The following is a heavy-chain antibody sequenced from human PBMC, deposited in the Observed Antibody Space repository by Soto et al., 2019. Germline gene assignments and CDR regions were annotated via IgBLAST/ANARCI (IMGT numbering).Heavy chain of an antibody. D-gene: IGHD1-1*01. J-gene: IGHJ4*02. CDR1: GGSISSYY. CDR2: IYYSGST. CDR3: ARRYNGNDAEDY. V-gene: IGHV4-59*01. Sequence: SETLSLTCTVSGGSISSYYWSWIRQPPGKGLEWIGYIYYSGSTNYNPSLKSRVTISVDTSKNQFSLKLSSVTAADTAVYYCARRYNGNDAEDYWGQGTLVTVSS.